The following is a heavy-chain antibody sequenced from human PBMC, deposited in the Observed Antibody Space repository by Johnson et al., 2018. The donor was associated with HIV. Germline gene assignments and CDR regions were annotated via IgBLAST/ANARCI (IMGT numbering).Heavy chain of an antibody. J-gene: IGHJ3*02. D-gene: IGHD6-13*01. CDR3: ARASLGAAPGILSAFDI. V-gene: IGHV3-9*03. CDR1: GFTFDDNA. Sequence: VQLVESGGGLIQPGGSLRLSCAASGFTFDDNAMHWVRQAPGKGLEWVSGISWYSGSLGYADSVKGRFTISRDNAKNSLYLQMNSLRAEDMAVYYCARASLGAAPGILSAFDIWGQGTVVTVSS. CDR2: ISWYSGSL.